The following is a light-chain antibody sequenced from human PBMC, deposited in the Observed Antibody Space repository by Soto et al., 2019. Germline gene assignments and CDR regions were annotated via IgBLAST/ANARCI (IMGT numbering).Light chain of an antibody. CDR3: QHYGSSPWT. J-gene: IGKJ1*01. CDR2: GAS. CDR1: QSVSTNY. Sequence: IVLTQSPGTLSLSPGERATLSCRASQSVSTNYLAWYQQKPGQAPRLLIYGASSRATGIPDRFSGSGSGTDFALTITRLEPEDFAVYYCQHYGSSPWTFGQGTKVEIK. V-gene: IGKV3-20*01.